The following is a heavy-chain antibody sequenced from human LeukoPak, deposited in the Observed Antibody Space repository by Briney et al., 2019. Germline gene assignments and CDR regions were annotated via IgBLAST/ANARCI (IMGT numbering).Heavy chain of an antibody. CDR2: ITSTSDTI. D-gene: IGHD3-22*01. V-gene: IGHV3-48*01. Sequence: GGSLRPSCEASGFTFSDYSMNWVRQAPGEGLEWLSYITSTSDTIYYADFVKGRFTSSRDNAKNSVYLQMNSLRAEDTAVYYCARSSGYPYFDYWGQGTLVTVSS. J-gene: IGHJ4*02. CDR1: GFTFSDYS. CDR3: ARSSGYPYFDY.